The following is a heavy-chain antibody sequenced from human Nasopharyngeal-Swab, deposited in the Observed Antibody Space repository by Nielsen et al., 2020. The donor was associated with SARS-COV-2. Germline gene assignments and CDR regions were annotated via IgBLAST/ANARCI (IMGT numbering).Heavy chain of an antibody. CDR3: AKEWGINYYYGMDV. J-gene: IGHJ6*02. D-gene: IGHD2-8*01. Sequence: GESLKISCAASGFTFSDYYMSWIRQAPGKGLEWVSYISSSCSTIYYADSVKGRFTISRDNAKNSLYLQMNSLRAEDTAVYYCAKEWGINYYYGMDVWGQGTTVTVSS. CDR1: GFTFSDYY. V-gene: IGHV3-11*01. CDR2: ISSSCSTI.